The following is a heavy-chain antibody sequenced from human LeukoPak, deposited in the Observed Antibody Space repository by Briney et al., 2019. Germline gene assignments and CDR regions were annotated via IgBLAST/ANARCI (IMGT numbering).Heavy chain of an antibody. V-gene: IGHV3-23*01. CDR2: ISGSTGST. CDR3: AKPRPSYSSSWYDH. Sequence: GGSLRLSCAASGFTFSNYAMNWVRQAPGKGLEWVSLISGSTGSTYYADSVKGRFSISRDNSKNTLYLQMNSLRAEDTAVYYCAKPRPSYSSSWYDHWGQGTLVTVSS. D-gene: IGHD6-13*01. J-gene: IGHJ5*02. CDR1: GFTFSNYA.